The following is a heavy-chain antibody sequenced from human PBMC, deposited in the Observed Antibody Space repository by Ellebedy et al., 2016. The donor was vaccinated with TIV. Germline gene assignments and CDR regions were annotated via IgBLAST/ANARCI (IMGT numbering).Heavy chain of an antibody. CDR1: GGSIVSYF. CDR2: LSSNGAT. Sequence: SETLSLTCTVSGGSIVSYFWSWIRQPAGKGLEWIGYLSSNGATIYNPSLKSRVTMSLDTSKNQFSLQLSSLTAADTAGYYCARDTEATTGGRDYNYYGMDVWGQGTTVTVSS. V-gene: IGHV4-4*07. CDR3: ARDTEATTGGRDYNYYGMDV. D-gene: IGHD4-23*01. J-gene: IGHJ6*02.